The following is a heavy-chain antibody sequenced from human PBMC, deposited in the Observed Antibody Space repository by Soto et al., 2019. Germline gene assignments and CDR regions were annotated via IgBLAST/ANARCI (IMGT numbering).Heavy chain of an antibody. CDR3: ARGYYYDSSGYYFDAFDI. J-gene: IGHJ3*02. D-gene: IGHD3-22*01. CDR2: IIPIFGTA. Sequence: ASVKVSCKASGGTFSSYAISWVRQAPGQGLEWMGGIIPIFGTANYAQKFQGRVTITADESTSTAYMELSSLRSEDTAVYYCARGYYYDSSGYYFDAFDIWGQGTTVT. V-gene: IGHV1-69*13. CDR1: GGTFSSYA.